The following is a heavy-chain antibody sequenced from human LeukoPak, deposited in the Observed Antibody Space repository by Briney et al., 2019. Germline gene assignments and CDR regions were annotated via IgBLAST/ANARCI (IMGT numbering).Heavy chain of an antibody. CDR3: AREGNYYDSSGYLGPDPYYYGMDV. J-gene: IGHJ6*02. D-gene: IGHD3-22*01. CDR1: GYTFTSYG. CDR2: ISAYNGNT. V-gene: IGHV1-18*01. Sequence: ASVKVSCKASGYTFTSYGISWVRQAPGQGLEWMGWISAYNGNTNYAQKLQGRVTMTTDTSTSTAYMELRSLRSDDTAAYYCAREGNYYDSSGYLGPDPYYYGMDVWGQGTTVTVSS.